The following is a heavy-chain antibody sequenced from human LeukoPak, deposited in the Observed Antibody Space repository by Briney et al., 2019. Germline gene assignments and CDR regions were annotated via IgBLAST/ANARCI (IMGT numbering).Heavy chain of an antibody. D-gene: IGHD3-22*01. CDR2: IDPSDSYT. CDR3: ARISDGSGYYYSPFDY. Sequence: GESLKISCKGSGYSFTSYWISWVRQMPGKGLEWMGRIDPSDSYTNYSPSFQGHVTISADKSISTAYLQWSSLKASDTAMYYCARISDGSGYYYSPFDYWGQGTLVTVSS. J-gene: IGHJ4*02. CDR1: GYSFTSYW. V-gene: IGHV5-10-1*01.